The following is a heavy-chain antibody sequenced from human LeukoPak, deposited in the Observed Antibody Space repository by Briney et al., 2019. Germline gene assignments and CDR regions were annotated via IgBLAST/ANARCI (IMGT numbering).Heavy chain of an antibody. Sequence: PSQTLSLTCAVSGGSISSGGYSWSWIRQPPGTGLEWIGYIYHSGSTYYNPSLKSRVTISVDRSKNQFSLKLSSVTAADTAVYYCARGRYYDFWSGLPFDYWGQGTLVTVSS. CDR3: ARGRYYDFWSGLPFDY. CDR1: GGSISSGGYS. CDR2: IYHSGST. J-gene: IGHJ4*02. V-gene: IGHV4-30-2*01. D-gene: IGHD3-3*01.